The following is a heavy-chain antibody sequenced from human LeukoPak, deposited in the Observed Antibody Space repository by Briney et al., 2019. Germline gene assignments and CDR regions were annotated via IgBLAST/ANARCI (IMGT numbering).Heavy chain of an antibody. CDR2: TSTSGGNT. Sequence: GGSLRLSCAGSGFTFSSYAMTWVRQAPGKGLEWVSVTSTSGGNTYYADSVKGRFTISRDNSKNTLYLQMNSLRAEDTAVYYCANENYYGSGSYADHWGQGTLVTVSS. CDR3: ANENYYGSGSYADH. V-gene: IGHV3-23*01. CDR1: GFTFSSYA. J-gene: IGHJ4*02. D-gene: IGHD3-10*01.